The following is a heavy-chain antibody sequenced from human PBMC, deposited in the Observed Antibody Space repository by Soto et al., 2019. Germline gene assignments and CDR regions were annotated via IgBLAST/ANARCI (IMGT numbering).Heavy chain of an antibody. CDR3: ASDLVGASDSYGLDV. D-gene: IGHD1-26*01. CDR2: IWHDGNNK. J-gene: IGHJ6*02. Sequence: GGSLRLSCAASGFTFSNYGMHWVRQAPGKGLEWVAIIWHDGNNKYYADSVRGRFIISRDNSKNRLYLQMNSLRAEDTAVYYCASDLVGASDSYGLDVWGQGTPVTVS. V-gene: IGHV3-33*01. CDR1: GFTFSNYG.